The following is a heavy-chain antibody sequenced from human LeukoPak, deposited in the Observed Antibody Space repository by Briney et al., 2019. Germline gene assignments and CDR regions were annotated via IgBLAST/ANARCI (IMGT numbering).Heavy chain of an antibody. V-gene: IGHV4-34*01. CDR1: GGSFSGYY. D-gene: IGHD4-11*01. CDR3: ARESVAVTTTFDY. J-gene: IGHJ4*02. Sequence: SETLSLTCAVYGGSFSGYYWSWIRQPPGKGLEWIGSIYHSGSTYYNPSLKSRVTISVDTSKNQFSLKLSSVTAADTAVYYCARESVAVTTTFDYWGQGTLVTVSS. CDR2: IYHSGST.